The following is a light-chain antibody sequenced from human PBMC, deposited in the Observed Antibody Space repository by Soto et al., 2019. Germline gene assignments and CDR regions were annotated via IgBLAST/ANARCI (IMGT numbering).Light chain of an antibody. J-gene: IGKJ2*01. CDR3: QQYGSYPYT. CDR1: QSVSSSY. CDR2: GAS. V-gene: IGKV3-20*01. Sequence: EIVLTQSPGTLSLSPGERATLSCRASQSVSSSYLAWYQQKPGQAPRLLIYGASSRATGIPDMFSGSGSGTDFTLTISRLEPEDFAVYYCQQYGSYPYTFGQGTKLEIK.